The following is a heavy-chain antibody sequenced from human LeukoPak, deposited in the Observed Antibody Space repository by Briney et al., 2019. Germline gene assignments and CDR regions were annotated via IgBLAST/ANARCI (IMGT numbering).Heavy chain of an antibody. D-gene: IGHD1-26*01. CDR2: VRGSDAGT. Sequence: PGGSLRLPCAASGFTFSSYAMNWVRQAPGKGLEWVSAVRGSDAGTSYADSVKGRFTISRDNSKNTLYLQMNSLRAEDTAVYYCAKNRGGGYYSGSDYWGQGTLVTVSS. J-gene: IGHJ4*02. CDR1: GFTFSSYA. V-gene: IGHV3-23*01. CDR3: AKNRGGGYYSGSDY.